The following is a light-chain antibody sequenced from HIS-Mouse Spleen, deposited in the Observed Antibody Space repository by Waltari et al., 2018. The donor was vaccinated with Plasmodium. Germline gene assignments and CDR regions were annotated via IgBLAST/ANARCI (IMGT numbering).Light chain of an antibody. CDR1: QSICSY. V-gene: IGKV1-39*01. CDR3: QQSYSTPLFT. Sequence: DIQMTQSPSSLSASVGDRVTITCRASQSICSYFNWYQQKPGKAPKLLIYAASSLQSGVPSRFSGSGSGTDFTLTISSLQPEDFATYYCQQSYSTPLFTFGPGTKVDIK. J-gene: IGKJ3*01. CDR2: AAS.